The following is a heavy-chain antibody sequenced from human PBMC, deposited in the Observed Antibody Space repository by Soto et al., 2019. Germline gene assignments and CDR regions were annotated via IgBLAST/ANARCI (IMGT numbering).Heavy chain of an antibody. V-gene: IGHV1-18*04. CDR3: ARAGGEAVVVPAAVLDY. J-gene: IGHJ4*02. Sequence: ASVKVSCKASGYTFTSYGISWVRQAPGQGLEWMGWISAYNGNTNYAQKLQGRVTMTTDTSTSTAYMELRSLRSDDTAVYYCARAGGEAVVVPAAVLDYWGQGTLVTVSS. D-gene: IGHD2-2*02. CDR1: GYTFTSYG. CDR2: ISAYNGNT.